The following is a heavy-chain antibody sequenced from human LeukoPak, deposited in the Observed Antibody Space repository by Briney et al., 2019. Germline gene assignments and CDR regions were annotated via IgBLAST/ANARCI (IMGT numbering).Heavy chain of an antibody. V-gene: IGHV3-23*01. D-gene: IGHD3-3*01. CDR3: AKDLGIFGVVIIDNWFDS. CDR2: ISGSGGST. Sequence: GGSLRLSCAASGFTFSSYAMSWVRQAPGKGLEWVSAISGSGGSTYYADSVKGRFTISRDNSKNTLYLQMNSLRAEDTAVYYCAKDLGIFGVVIIDNWFDSWGQGTLVTVSS. J-gene: IGHJ5*01. CDR1: GFTFSSYA.